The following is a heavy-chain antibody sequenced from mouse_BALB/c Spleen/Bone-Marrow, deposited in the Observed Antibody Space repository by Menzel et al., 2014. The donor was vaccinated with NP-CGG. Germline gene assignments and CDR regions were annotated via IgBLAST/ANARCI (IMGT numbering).Heavy chain of an antibody. CDR1: RYTFTSYV. Sequence: VHVKQSGPELVKPGASVKMSCKASRYTFTSYVLHWVRQKPGQGLEWIGFMNPFNDGTKYNEKFKGKATLTSDKSSSTAYMELSSLTSEDSAVYYCAREVVATDYFDYWGRGTTLTVSS. J-gene: IGHJ2*01. CDR2: MNPFNDGT. V-gene: IGHV1-14*01. D-gene: IGHD1-1*01. CDR3: AREVVATDYFDY.